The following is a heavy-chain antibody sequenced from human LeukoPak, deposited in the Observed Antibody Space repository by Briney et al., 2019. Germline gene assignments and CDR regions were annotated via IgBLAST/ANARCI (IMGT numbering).Heavy chain of an antibody. CDR3: ARDFDDFWSVYPLGSLWYV. Sequence: ASVKVSCKASGYTFTSYGISWVRQAPGQGLEWMGWISAYNGNTNYAQKLQGRVTMTTDTSTSTAYMELRSLRSDDPAVYYCARDFDDFWSVYPLGSLWYVWAKGTTVTVSS. CDR1: GYTFTSYG. J-gene: IGHJ6*04. V-gene: IGHV1-18*01. CDR2: ISAYNGNT. D-gene: IGHD3-3*01.